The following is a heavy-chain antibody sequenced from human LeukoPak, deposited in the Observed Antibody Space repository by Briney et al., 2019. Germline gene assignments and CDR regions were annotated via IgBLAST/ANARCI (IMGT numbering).Heavy chain of an antibody. Sequence: SETLSLTCTVSGCSFSSGPYYWSWIRQPTEKGLEWMGYIYYSASTNYNPSLKNRVTISANTSKNQFSLKLSSVTAADTAVYYCARTDLTEDSEYWGLGTLVTVSS. CDR1: GCSFSSGPYY. J-gene: IGHJ4*02. V-gene: IGHV4-61*01. CDR2: IYYSAST. D-gene: IGHD1-14*01. CDR3: ARTDLTEDSEY.